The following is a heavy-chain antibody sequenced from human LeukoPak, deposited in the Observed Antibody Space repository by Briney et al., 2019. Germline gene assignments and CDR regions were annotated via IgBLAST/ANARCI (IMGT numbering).Heavy chain of an antibody. Sequence: PSETLSLTCTVSGGSISSYYWSWIRQPAGKGLEWIGRIYTSGSTNYNPSLKSRVTMSVDTSKNQFSLKLSSVTAADTAVYYCARDWSGDDYYYYGMDVWGQGTTVTVSS. D-gene: IGHD3-10*01. V-gene: IGHV4-4*07. J-gene: IGHJ6*02. CDR3: ARDWSGDDYYYYGMDV. CDR1: GGSISSYY. CDR2: IYTSGST.